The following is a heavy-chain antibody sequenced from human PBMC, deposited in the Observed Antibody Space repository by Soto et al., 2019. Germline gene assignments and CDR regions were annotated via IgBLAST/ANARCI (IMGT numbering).Heavy chain of an antibody. D-gene: IGHD1-1*01. Sequence: GGSLRLSCTASGFTFGDYAMSWFRQAPGKGLEWVGFIRSKAYGGTTEYTASVKGRLTISRDDSKSIAYLQMNSLKTEDTAVYYCTSDLAWSWFDPWGEGTLVTVSS. CDR1: GFTFGDYA. CDR2: IRSKAYGGTT. CDR3: TSDLAWSWFDP. V-gene: IGHV3-49*01. J-gene: IGHJ5*02.